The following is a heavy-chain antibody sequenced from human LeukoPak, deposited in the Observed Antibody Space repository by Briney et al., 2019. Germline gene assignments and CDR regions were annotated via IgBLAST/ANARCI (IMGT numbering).Heavy chain of an antibody. V-gene: IGHV3-48*03. CDR1: GFAFSSYE. D-gene: IGHD3-22*01. CDR3: ARAGVIYDSSGYYYYFDY. CDR2: ISSSGRTI. J-gene: IGHJ4*02. Sequence: PGGSLRLSCAASGFAFSSYEMNWVRQAPGKGLEWVSYISSSGRTIYYADSVKGRFTISRDNAKNSLYLQMNSLRAEDTAIYYCARAGVIYDSSGYYYYFDYWGQGTLVTVSS.